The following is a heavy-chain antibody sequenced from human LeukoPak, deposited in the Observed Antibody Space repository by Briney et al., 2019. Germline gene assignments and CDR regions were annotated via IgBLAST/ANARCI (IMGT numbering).Heavy chain of an antibody. J-gene: IGHJ6*03. V-gene: IGHV3-48*04. CDR3: ARGEFGDYYYFYMDV. CDR1: GFTFSSYG. D-gene: IGHD2/OR15-2a*01. CDR2: ISSSSSTI. Sequence: GGSLRLSCAASGFTFSSYGMNWVRQAPGKGLEWVTYISSSSSTIYYGDSVKGRFTISRDDAKNSLFLQMNSLRAEDTATYYCARGEFGDYYYFYMDVWGKGTTVTVSS.